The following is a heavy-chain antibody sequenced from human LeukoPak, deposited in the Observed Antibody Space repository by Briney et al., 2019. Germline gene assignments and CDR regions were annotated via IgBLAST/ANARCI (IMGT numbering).Heavy chain of an antibody. J-gene: IGHJ4*02. V-gene: IGHV3-15*01. CDR3: TTDSIAYYYDSSGYSEIDY. Sequence: GGSLRLSCAAYGFTLSNAWMSWVRQAPGGGLEWVGRIKSKTDGGTTGYAAPVKGRFTISRDESKNTLYLQINSLKTEDTAVYYCTTDSIAYYYDSSGYSEIDYWGQGTLVTVSS. CDR2: IKSKTDGGTT. D-gene: IGHD3-22*01. CDR1: GFTLSNAW.